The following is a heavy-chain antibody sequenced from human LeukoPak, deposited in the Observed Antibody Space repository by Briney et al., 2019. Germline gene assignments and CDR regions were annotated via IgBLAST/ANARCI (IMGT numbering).Heavy chain of an antibody. CDR1: GFTLCSYW. CDR3: ARSHYYDSSGIFSYYYGLDV. Sequence: GGSLRLSCAPSGFTLCSYWMHRVRQVPGKGLGWVSRANSDGSSTRHADSVKGRFTISRDNAKNTLYLQMNSLRSEDTAVYYCARSHYYDSSGIFSYYYGLDVWGQGTTATVSS. CDR2: ANSDGSST. D-gene: IGHD3-22*01. V-gene: IGHV3-74*01. J-gene: IGHJ6*02.